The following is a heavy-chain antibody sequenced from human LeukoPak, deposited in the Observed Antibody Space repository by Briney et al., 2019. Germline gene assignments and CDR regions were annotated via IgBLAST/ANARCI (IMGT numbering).Heavy chain of an antibody. J-gene: IGHJ6*03. CDR1: GFTFDDYG. CDR2: INWNGGST. Sequence: GGSLRLSCAASGFTFDDYGMSWVRQAPGKGLEWVSGINWNGGSTGYADSVKGRSTISRDNAKNSLYLQMNSLRAEDTALYYCARVGYCSSTSCYRDYYYYYMDVWGKGTTVTVSS. CDR3: ARVGYCSSTSCYRDYYYYYMDV. V-gene: IGHV3-20*04. D-gene: IGHD2-2*01.